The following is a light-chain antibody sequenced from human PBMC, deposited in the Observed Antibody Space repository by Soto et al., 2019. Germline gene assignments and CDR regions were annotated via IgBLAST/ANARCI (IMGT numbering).Light chain of an antibody. Sequence: EIVLMQSPGTLSSSPGERITLSCRASQSVSSNYLAWYQQKPGQAPRLLIYGASSRATGIPDRFSGSGSGTDFTLTISRLEPEDFAVYYCQQYGSSPALTFGGGTKV. V-gene: IGKV3-20*01. CDR1: QSVSSNY. CDR2: GAS. CDR3: QQYGSSPALT. J-gene: IGKJ4*01.